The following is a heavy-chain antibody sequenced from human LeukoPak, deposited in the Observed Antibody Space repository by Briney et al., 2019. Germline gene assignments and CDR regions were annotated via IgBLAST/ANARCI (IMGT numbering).Heavy chain of an antibody. CDR1: GFTFSSYG. D-gene: IGHD2-2*01. J-gene: IGHJ3*02. CDR3: AKFLPSQGQLPLHDAFDI. Sequence: PGGSLRLSCAASGFTFSSYGMHWVRQAPGKGLEWVSAISGSGGSTYYADSVKGRFTISRDNSKNTLYLQMNSLRAEDTAVYYCAKFLPSQGQLPLHDAFDIWGQGTMVTVSS. CDR2: ISGSGGST. V-gene: IGHV3-23*01.